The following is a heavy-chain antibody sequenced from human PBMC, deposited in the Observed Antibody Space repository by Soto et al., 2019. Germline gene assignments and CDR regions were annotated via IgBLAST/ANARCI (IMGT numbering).Heavy chain of an antibody. CDR2: IWYDGSNK. V-gene: IGHV3-33*01. Sequence: GGSLRLSCSASGFTFSGYGMHWVRQAPGKGLEWVAVIWYDGSNKYYADSVKGRFTISRDNPKNTLYLQMNSLRAEDTAVYYCARDGSYSWSPGYWGQGTPVTVSS. D-gene: IGHD3-10*01. CDR3: ARDGSYSWSPGY. CDR1: GFTFSGYG. J-gene: IGHJ4*02.